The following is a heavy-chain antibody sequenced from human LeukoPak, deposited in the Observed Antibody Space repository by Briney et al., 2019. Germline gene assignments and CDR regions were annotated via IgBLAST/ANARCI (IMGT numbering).Heavy chain of an antibody. CDR2: IYYSGST. D-gene: IGHD5-18*01. CDR1: GVSISSSSYY. Sequence: SETLSLTCTASGVSISSSSYYWGWIRQPPGKGLEWIGSIYYSGSTYYNPSLKSRVTISVDPTKNQFSLKLSSVTAADTAVYYCARHSGYSYGYAYYYYYMDVWGKGTTVTVSS. CDR3: ARHSGYSYGYAYYYYYMDV. J-gene: IGHJ6*03. V-gene: IGHV4-39*01.